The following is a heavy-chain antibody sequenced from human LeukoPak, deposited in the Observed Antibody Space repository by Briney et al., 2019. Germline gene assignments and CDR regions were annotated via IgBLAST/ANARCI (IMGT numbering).Heavy chain of an antibody. CDR3: ARRFDY. V-gene: IGHV3-48*01. Sequence: GGSLTLSCTASGYTFRTYHMNWVRQAPGKGREGVSDIDSGSNNIHYAYSVKGRFTISRDDAKNSLYLKMDTLRAEDPAVYYCARRFDYWGQGTLVTVSS. J-gene: IGHJ4*02. CDR2: IDSGSNNI. CDR1: GYTFRTYH.